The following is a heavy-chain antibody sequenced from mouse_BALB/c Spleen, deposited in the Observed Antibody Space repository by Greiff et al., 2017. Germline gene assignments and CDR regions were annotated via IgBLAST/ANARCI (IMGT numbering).Heavy chain of an antibody. CDR1: GYTFTSYW. V-gene: IGHV1-7*01. CDR3: ARSYYGNSYAMDY. Sequence: QVQLQQSGAELAKPGASVTMSCKASGYTFTSYWMHWVKQRPGQGLEWIGYINPSTGYTEYNQKFKDKATLTADKSSSTAYMQLSSLTSEDSAVYYCARSYYGNSYAMDYWGQGTSVTVSS. J-gene: IGHJ4*01. D-gene: IGHD2-10*01. CDR2: INPSTGYT.